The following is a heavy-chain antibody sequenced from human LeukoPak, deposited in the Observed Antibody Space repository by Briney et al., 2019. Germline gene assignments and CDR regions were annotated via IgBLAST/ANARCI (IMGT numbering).Heavy chain of an antibody. CDR3: ARDPDRQWLVLWHYFDY. J-gene: IGHJ4*02. CDR2: IYSDGST. Sequence: GGSLRLSCAASGFTVSSNYMSWVRQAPGKGLECVSVIYSDGSTYYADSVRGRFTISRDNAKNSLYLQMNSLRAEDTAVYYCARDPDRQWLVLWHYFDYWGQGTLVTVSS. CDR1: GFTVSSNY. D-gene: IGHD6-19*01. V-gene: IGHV3-53*01.